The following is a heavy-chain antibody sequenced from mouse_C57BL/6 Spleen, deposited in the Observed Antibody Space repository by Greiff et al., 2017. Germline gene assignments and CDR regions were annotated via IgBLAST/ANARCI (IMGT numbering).Heavy chain of an antibody. J-gene: IGHJ4*01. V-gene: IGHV1-4*01. Sequence: QVQLQQSGAELARPGASVKMSCKASGYTFTSYTMHWVKQRPGQGLEWIGYINPSSGYTKYNQKFKDKATLTADKSSSTAYMQLSSLTSEDSAVYYCARGGYSVFLSAMDYCGQETSVTVSS. CDR2: INPSSGYT. CDR3: ARGGYSVFLSAMDY. CDR1: GYTFTSYT. D-gene: IGHD2-3*01.